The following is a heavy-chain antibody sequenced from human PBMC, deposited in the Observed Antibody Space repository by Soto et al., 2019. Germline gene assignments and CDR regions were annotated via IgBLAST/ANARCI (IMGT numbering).Heavy chain of an antibody. V-gene: IGHV5-10-1*01. CDR1: GYSFTSYW. CDR3: ARLLTVTPDWFDP. Sequence: GESLKISCKGSGYSFTSYWISWMRQMPGKGLEWMGRIDPSDSYTNYSPSFQGHVTISADKSISTAYLQWSSLKASDTAMYYCARLLTVTPDWFDPWGQGTLVTVSS. D-gene: IGHD4-17*01. J-gene: IGHJ5*02. CDR2: IDPSDSYT.